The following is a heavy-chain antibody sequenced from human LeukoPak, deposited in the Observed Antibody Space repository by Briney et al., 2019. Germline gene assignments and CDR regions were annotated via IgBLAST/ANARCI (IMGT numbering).Heavy chain of an antibody. V-gene: IGHV4-38-2*01. CDR3: ARFSDGYSLGGYYFDY. CDR1: GYSISSGYY. D-gene: IGHD5-24*01. CDR2: IYHSGST. J-gene: IGHJ4*02. Sequence: SETLSLTCGVSGYSISSGYYWGWIRQPPGKGLEWIGSIYHSGSTYYNPSLKSRVTISVDTSKNQFSLKLSSVTAADTAVYYCARFSDGYSLGGYYFDYWDQGTLVTVSS.